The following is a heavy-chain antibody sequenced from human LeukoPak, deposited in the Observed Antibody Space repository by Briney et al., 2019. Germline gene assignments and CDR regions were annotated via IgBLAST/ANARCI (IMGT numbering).Heavy chain of an antibody. Sequence: SETLSLTCAVYGGSFSGYYWSWIRQPPGKGLEWIGEINHSGSTNYNPSLKSRVTISVDTSKNQFSLKLSSVTAADTAVYYCARGGRLRYFDWLSGDWFDPWGQGTLVTVSS. CDR2: INHSGST. D-gene: IGHD3-9*01. CDR1: GGSFSGYY. V-gene: IGHV4-34*01. J-gene: IGHJ5*02. CDR3: ARGGRLRYFDWLSGDWFDP.